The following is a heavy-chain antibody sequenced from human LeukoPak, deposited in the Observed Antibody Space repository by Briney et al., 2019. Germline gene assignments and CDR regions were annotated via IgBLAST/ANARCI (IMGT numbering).Heavy chain of an antibody. CDR3: ASDTVAGTG. J-gene: IGHJ4*02. V-gene: IGHV4-34*01. D-gene: IGHD6-19*01. Sequence: SETLSPTCAVFGGSFSDYHWSWIRQPPGKGLEWIGEINHSGITNYNPSLKSRATISADTSKNQFSLKLSSVTAADTSVYYCASDTVAGTGWGQGTLVTVSS. CDR2: INHSGIT. CDR1: GGSFSDYH.